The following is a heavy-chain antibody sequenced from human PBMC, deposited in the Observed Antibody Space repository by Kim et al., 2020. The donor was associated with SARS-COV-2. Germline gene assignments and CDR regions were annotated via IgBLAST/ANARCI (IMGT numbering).Heavy chain of an antibody. CDR2: IYYSGST. CDR3: ARVTYYDFWSGYSDY. D-gene: IGHD3-3*01. CDR1: GGSVSSGSYY. Sequence: SETLSLTCTVSGGSVSSGSYYWSWIRQPPGKGLEWIGYIYYSGSTNYNPSLKSRVTISVDTSKNQFSLKLSSVTAADTAVYYCARVTYYDFWSGYSDYWGQGTLVSVSS. J-gene: IGHJ4*02. V-gene: IGHV4-61*01.